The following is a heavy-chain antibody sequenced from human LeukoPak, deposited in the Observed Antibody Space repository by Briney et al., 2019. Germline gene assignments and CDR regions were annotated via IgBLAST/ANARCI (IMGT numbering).Heavy chain of an antibody. CDR3: ARVDPDSSSTLEVFDY. J-gene: IGHJ4*02. D-gene: IGHD6-6*01. CDR2: IYYSGST. Sequence: PLETLSLTCTVSGGSISSDYWSWIRQPPGRGLEWIGYIYYSGSTNYNPSLKSRVTISVDTSKNQFSLKLSSVTAADTAVYYCARVDPDSSSTLEVFDYWGQGTLVTVSS. CDR1: GGSISSDY. V-gene: IGHV4-59*01.